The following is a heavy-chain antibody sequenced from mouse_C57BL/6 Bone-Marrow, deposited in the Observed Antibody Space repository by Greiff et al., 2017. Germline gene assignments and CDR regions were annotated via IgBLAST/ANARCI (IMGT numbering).Heavy chain of an antibody. J-gene: IGHJ4*01. D-gene: IGHD3-2*02. CDR1: GFTFSSYA. CDR3: ARDPPQLRRRMDY. Sequence: EVMLVESGGGLVKPGGSLKLSCAASGFTFSSYAMSWVRQTPEKRLEWVATISDGGSYTYYPDNVKGRFTISRDNAKNNLYLQMSHLKSEDTAMYYCARDPPQLRRRMDYWGQGTSVTVSS. V-gene: IGHV5-4*01. CDR2: ISDGGSYT.